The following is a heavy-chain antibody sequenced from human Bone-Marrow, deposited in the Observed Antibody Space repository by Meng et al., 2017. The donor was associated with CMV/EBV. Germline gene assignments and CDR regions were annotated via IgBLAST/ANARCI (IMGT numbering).Heavy chain of an antibody. CDR3: GRWNSQVYYYYYGMDV. V-gene: IGHV3-21*01. Sequence: GGSLRLSCAASGFTFSSYSMNWVRQTPGKGLEWVSSISNSSSSKNYADSVKGRFTISSDNAMNSLYLQMTSMMAAETAVYYCGRWNSQVYYYYYGMDVWGQGTTVTVSS. J-gene: IGHJ6*02. D-gene: IGHD1-1*01. CDR2: ISNSSSSK. CDR1: GFTFSSYS.